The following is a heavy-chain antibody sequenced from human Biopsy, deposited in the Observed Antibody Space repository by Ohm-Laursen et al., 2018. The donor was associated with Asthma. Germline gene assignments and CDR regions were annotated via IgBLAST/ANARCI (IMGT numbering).Heavy chain of an antibody. J-gene: IGHJ6*02. CDR3: VKGSSSWHHGPFHYYYGLDV. V-gene: IGHV4-39*01. D-gene: IGHD6-13*01. Sequence: SETLSLTCSLSSGSGGYMRGGNYYWGWIRQPPGKGLEWIGSIYYSGTTYYNPSLESRVTVSADTPKIKFSLKFTSVTAADTAVYYCVKGSSSWHHGPFHYYYGLDVWGQGTTATVSS. CDR1: SGSGGYMRGGNYY. CDR2: IYYSGTT.